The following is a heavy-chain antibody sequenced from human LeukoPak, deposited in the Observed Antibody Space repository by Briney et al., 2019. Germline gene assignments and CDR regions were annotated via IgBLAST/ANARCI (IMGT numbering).Heavy chain of an antibody. V-gene: IGHV1-18*04. D-gene: IGHD6-19*01. CDR3: ARDRPAVAGNDY. CDR2: ISAYNGNT. Sequence: ASVKVSCKASGYTFTGYYMHWVRQAPGQGLEWMGWISAYNGNTNYAQKLQGRVTMTTDTSTSTAYMELRSLRSDDTAVYYCARDRPAVAGNDYWGQGTLVTVSS. J-gene: IGHJ4*02. CDR1: GYTFTGYY.